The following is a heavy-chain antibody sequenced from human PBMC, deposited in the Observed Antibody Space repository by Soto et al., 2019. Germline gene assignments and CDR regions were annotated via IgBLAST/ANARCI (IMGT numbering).Heavy chain of an antibody. CDR3: ARLYSVNWFDP. V-gene: IGHV1-18*01. J-gene: IGHJ5*02. CDR1: GHTFTSYG. CDR2: ISAYNGNT. D-gene: IGHD2-8*01. Sequence: ASVKVSCKASGHTFTSYGISWVRQAPGQGLEWMGWISAYNGNTNYAQKFQGRVTMTTDTSTSTAYMELRSLRSDDTAVYYCARLYSVNWFDPWGQGTLVTVSS.